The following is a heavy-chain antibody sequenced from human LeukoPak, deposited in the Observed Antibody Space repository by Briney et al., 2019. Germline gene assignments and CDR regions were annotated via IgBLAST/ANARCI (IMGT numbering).Heavy chain of an antibody. J-gene: IGHJ4*02. D-gene: IGHD1-26*01. V-gene: IGHV3-30*04. CDR2: ISYDGSNK. CDR3: AKTAVGATTAFDY. CDR1: GFTFSSYA. Sequence: SGGSLRLSCAASGFTFSSYAMHWVRQAPGKGLEWVAAISYDGSNKNYADSVKGRFTISRDNSKNTLYLQMNSLRAEDTAVYYCAKTAVGATTAFDYWGQGTLVTVSS.